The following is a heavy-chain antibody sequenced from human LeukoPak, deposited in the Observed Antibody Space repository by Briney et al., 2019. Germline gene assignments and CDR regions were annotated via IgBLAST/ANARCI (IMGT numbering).Heavy chain of an antibody. D-gene: IGHD5-18*01. CDR2: IRSKAYGGTT. Sequence: GRSLRLSCTASGFTFGNFGMSWVRQAPGKGLQWVGFIRSKAYGGTTEYAASVKGRFTISRDDSTRIAYLQMNSLKTDDTGVYYCSRERYSYGPFDYWGQGTLVTVSS. CDR3: SRERYSYGPFDY. CDR1: GFTFGNFG. J-gene: IGHJ4*02. V-gene: IGHV3-49*04.